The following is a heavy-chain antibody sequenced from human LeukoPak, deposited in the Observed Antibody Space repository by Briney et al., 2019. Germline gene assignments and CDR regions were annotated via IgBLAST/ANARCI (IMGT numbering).Heavy chain of an antibody. D-gene: IGHD3-16*01. J-gene: IGHJ4*02. CDR3: ASAMVGEELVPFGY. CDR2: IIPIFGTA. V-gene: IGHV1-69*06. CDR1: GGTFSSYA. Sequence: SVKVSCKASGGTFSSYAISWVRQAPGQGREWMGGIIPIFGTANNAQKFQGRVTITADKSTSTAYMELRSLRSEDTAVYYCASAMVGEELVPFGYWGQGDLVTVSS.